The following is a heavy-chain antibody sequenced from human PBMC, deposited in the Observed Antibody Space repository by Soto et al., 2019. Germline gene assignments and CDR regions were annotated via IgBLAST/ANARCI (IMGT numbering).Heavy chain of an antibody. J-gene: IGHJ3*01. V-gene: IGHV1-69*02. CDR2: IIPMLTVT. D-gene: IGHD2-2*01. Sequence: QVHLEQSGAEVKKPGSSVKVSCKAAGGTFSTYTLIWVRQAPGQGIEWMGRIIPMLTVTNSAQKFQGRVTLTADKSTSTAFMELTSLTSEDTAVYYCSIGSWSAETFDVWGQGTMVTVSS. CDR1: GGTFSTYT. CDR3: SIGSWSAETFDV.